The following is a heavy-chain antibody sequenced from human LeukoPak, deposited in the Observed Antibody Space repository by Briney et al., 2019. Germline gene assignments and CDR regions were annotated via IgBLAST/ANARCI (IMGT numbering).Heavy chain of an antibody. J-gene: IGHJ6*02. CDR3: ASSYCSSTSFYWYYGMDV. V-gene: IGHV3-48*04. D-gene: IGHD2-2*01. CDR1: GFTFSSYS. CDR2: ISSSSSTI. Sequence: RGSLRLSCAASGFTFSSYSMNWVRQAPGKGLEWVSYISSSSSTIYYADSVKGRFTISRDNAKNSLYLQMNSLRAEDTAVYYCASSYCSSTSFYWYYGMDVWGQGTTVTVSS.